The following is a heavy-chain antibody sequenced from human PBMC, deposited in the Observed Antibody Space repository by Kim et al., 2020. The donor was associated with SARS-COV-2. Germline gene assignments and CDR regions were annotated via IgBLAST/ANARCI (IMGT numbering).Heavy chain of an antibody. CDR3: ARDFFVRSIAARLAIYYYYGMDV. CDR1: GFTFSSYS. CDR2: ISSSSSYI. Sequence: GGSLRLSCAASGFTFSSYSMNWVRQAPGKGLEWVSSISSSSSYIYYADSVKGRFTISRDNAKNSLYLQMNSLRAEDTAVYYCARDFFVRSIAARLAIYYYYGMDVWGQGTTVTVSS. D-gene: IGHD6-6*01. J-gene: IGHJ6*02. V-gene: IGHV3-21*01.